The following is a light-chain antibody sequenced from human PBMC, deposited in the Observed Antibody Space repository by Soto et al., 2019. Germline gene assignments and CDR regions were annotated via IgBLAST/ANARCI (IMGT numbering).Light chain of an antibody. CDR1: SSNIGRNY. J-gene: IGLJ2*01. CDR3: AAWDDSLSGQV. CDR2: RNN. V-gene: IGLV1-47*01. Sequence: QSVLTQPPSASGTPGQRVTISCSGSSSNIGRNYVYWYQQLPGTAPKLLIYRNNQRPSGVPDRFSGSKSGTSASLAISGLQSEDEADYYCAAWDDSLSGQVFGRGTKLTVL.